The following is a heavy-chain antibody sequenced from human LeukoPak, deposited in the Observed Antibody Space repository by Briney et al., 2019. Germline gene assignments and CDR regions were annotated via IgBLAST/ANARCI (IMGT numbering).Heavy chain of an antibody. V-gene: IGHV3-23*01. CDR2: ISGSGGST. J-gene: IGHJ5*02. Sequence: QAGGSLRLSCAASGFTFSSYAMSWVRQAPGKGLEWVSAISGSGGSTYYADSVKGRFTISRDNSKNTLYLQMNSLRAEDTAVYCCAGSIAACWFDPWGQGTLVTVSS. CDR3: AGSIAACWFDP. D-gene: IGHD6-25*01. CDR1: GFTFSSYA.